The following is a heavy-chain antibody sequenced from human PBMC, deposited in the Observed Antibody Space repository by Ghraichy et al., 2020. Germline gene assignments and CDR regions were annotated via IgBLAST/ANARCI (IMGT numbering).Heavy chain of an antibody. D-gene: IGHD3-10*01. V-gene: IGHV4-34*01. CDR3: ARGRVVRGVINLDY. CDR1: GESFSGYY. Sequence: SETLSLTCAVYGESFSGYYWSWIRQPPGKGLEWIGEINHSGSTNYNPSLKSRVTISVDTSKNQFSLKLSSVTAADTAVYYCARGRVVRGVINLDYWGQGTLVTVSS. J-gene: IGHJ4*02. CDR2: INHSGST.